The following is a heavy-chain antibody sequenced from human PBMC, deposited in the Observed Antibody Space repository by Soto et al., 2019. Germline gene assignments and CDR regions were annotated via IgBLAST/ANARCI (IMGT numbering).Heavy chain of an antibody. J-gene: IGHJ4*01. CDR2: IYHSGNT. CDR3: ARFLPGFVVENEAFDF. Sequence: QVQLQESGPGLVKPSGTLSPTCTVSGASISNNNWWSWVRQTPEKGLAWIGQIYHSGNTNYNPSLKSRVSMSVDKSKNQFSLKMISATAADTAVYYWARFLPGFVVENEAFDFWGHGTLVTVSS. D-gene: IGHD3-3*01. CDR1: GASISNNNW. V-gene: IGHV4-4*02.